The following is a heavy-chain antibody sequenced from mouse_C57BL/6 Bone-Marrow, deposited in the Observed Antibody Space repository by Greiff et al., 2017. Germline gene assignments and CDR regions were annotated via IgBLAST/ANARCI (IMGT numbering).Heavy chain of an antibody. J-gene: IGHJ4*01. CDR1: GYTFTSYG. D-gene: IGHD1-1*01. CDR3: ALIPPVVGPYAMDY. CDR2: IYPRSGNT. Sequence: QVQLQQSGAELARPGASVKLSCKASGYTFTSYGISWVKQRTGQGLEWIGEIYPRSGNTYYNEKFKGKATLTAAKSSSTAYMELRSLTSEDSAVYFCALIPPVVGPYAMDYWGQGTSVTVSS. V-gene: IGHV1-81*01.